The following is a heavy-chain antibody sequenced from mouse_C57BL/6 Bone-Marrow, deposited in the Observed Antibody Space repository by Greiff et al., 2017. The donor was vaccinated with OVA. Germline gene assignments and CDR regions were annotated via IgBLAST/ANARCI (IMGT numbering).Heavy chain of an antibody. J-gene: IGHJ2*01. CDR3: ARQEAGTFPFDY. D-gene: IGHD4-1*01. CDR2: ISSGGSYT. Sequence: EVQVVESGGDLVKPGGSLKLSCAASGFTFSSYGMSWVRQTPDKRLEWVATISSGGSYTYYPDSVKGRFTISRDNAKNTLYLQMSSLKSEDTAMYYCARQEAGTFPFDYWGQGTTLTVSS. CDR1: GFTFSSYG. V-gene: IGHV5-6*01.